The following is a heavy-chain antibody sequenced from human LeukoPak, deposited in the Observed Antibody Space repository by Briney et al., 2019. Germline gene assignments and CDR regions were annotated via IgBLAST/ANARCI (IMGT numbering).Heavy chain of an antibody. D-gene: IGHD6-6*01. Sequence: SETLSLTCSVSGDSVSSDSYYWSWIRQPPGKGQEWIGYAYNSGSTNYNPSLKSRITISVETSKNQFSLKLNSVTAADTAVYYCARGKYSSSDAFDIWGQGTMVTVSS. CDR2: AYNSGST. CDR1: GDSVSSDSYY. CDR3: ARGKYSSSDAFDI. V-gene: IGHV4-61*01. J-gene: IGHJ3*02.